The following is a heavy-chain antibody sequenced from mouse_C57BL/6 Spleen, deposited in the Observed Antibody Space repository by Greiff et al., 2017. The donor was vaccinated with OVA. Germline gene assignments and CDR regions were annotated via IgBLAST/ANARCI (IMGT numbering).Heavy chain of an antibody. J-gene: IGHJ4*01. CDR1: GFTFSDYG. V-gene: IGHV5-15*01. CDR2: ISNLAYSI. D-gene: IGHD2-3*01. Sequence: EVQRVESGGGLVQPGGSLKLSCAASGFTFSDYGMAWVRQAPRKGPEWVAFISNLAYSISYADTVTGRFTLSSENAKNTLYLEKSRLRSEDTAMYYGARHVYDGYYGAMDYWGQGTSVTVSS. CDR3: ARHVYDGYYGAMDY.